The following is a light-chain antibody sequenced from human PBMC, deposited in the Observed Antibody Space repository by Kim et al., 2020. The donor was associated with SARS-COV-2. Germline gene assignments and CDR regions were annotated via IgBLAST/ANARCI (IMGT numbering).Light chain of an antibody. CDR3: AAWDDRLNEGV. CDR2: NNN. J-gene: IGLJ2*01. V-gene: IGLV1-44*01. CDR1: SSNIGSKT. Sequence: GQRVTISCSGSSSNIGSKTVTWYQLLPGTAPKLLSYNNNQRPSGVPDRFSGSKSGTSASLAISGLQSEDEADYYCAAWDDRLNEGVFGGGTQLPS.